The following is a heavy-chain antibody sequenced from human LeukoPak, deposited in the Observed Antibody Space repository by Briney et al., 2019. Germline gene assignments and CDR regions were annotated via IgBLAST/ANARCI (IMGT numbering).Heavy chain of an antibody. D-gene: IGHD6-6*01. CDR2: IWYDGSNT. Sequence: GRSLKLSCAASGVTFSNYGMHWVRQVPGKGLEWVAVIWYDGSNTYYTDSVNGRFTISRDNSKNMLYLQMNSLRADDTAVYYCAREYRIRRREYYFDYWGQGTLAAVSS. CDR3: AREYRIRRREYYFDY. CDR1: GVTFSNYG. J-gene: IGHJ4*02. V-gene: IGHV3-33*01.